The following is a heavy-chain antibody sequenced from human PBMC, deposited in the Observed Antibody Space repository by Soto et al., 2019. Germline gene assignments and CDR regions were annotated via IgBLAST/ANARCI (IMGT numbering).Heavy chain of an antibody. Sequence: SLKISCAASGFTFSSYAMHWVRQAPGKGLEWVAVISYDGSNKYYADSVKGRFTISRDNSKNTLYLQMNSLRAEDTAVYYCARDAMVRGVTIYYYYGMDVWGQGTTVTVSS. CDR3: ARDAMVRGVTIYYYYGMDV. CDR1: GFTFSSYA. J-gene: IGHJ6*02. CDR2: ISYDGSNK. D-gene: IGHD3-10*01. V-gene: IGHV3-30-3*01.